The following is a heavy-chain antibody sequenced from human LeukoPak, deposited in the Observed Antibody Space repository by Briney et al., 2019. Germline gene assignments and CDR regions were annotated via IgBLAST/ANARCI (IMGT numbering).Heavy chain of an antibody. Sequence: ASVKVSCKASGYTFTGYYIHWVRQAPGQGLEWMGRINPNSGGTNYAQKFQGRVTMTRDTSISTAYMELSRLRSDGTAVYYCARDEAGGEDAFDIWGQGTMVTVSS. V-gene: IGHV1-2*06. CDR2: INPNSGGT. J-gene: IGHJ3*02. D-gene: IGHD4-17*01. CDR3: ARDEAGGEDAFDI. CDR1: GYTFTGYY.